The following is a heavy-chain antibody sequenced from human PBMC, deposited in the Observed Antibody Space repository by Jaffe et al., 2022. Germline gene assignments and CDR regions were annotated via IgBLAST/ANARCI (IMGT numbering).Heavy chain of an antibody. Sequence: EVQLVQSGAEVKKPGESLKISCKGSGYSFTSYWIGWVRQMPGKGLEWMGIIYPGDSDTRYSPSFQGQVTISADKSISTAYLQWSSLKASDTAMYYCVRHGIVLDYGDYIPYYFDYWGQGTLVTVSS. CDR3: VRHGIVLDYGDYIPYYFDY. CDR1: GYSFTSYW. J-gene: IGHJ4*02. D-gene: IGHD4-17*01. CDR2: IYPGDSDT. V-gene: IGHV5-51*01.